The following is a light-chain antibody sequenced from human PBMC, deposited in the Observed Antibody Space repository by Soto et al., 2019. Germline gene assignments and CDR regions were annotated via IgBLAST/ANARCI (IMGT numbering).Light chain of an antibody. Sequence: QSALTQPASVSGSPGQSITISCTGTSSDVGSYNLVSWYQQHPGKAPKLMIYEVSKRPSGVSNRFSSSKSGNTASLTISGLQAEDEAHYYCCSYAGSSTLVFGGGTKLTVL. CDR2: EVS. V-gene: IGLV2-23*02. J-gene: IGLJ3*02. CDR3: CSYAGSSTLV. CDR1: SSDVGSYNL.